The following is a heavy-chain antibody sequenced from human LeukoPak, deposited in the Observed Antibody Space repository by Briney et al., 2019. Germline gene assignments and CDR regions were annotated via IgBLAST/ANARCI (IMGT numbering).Heavy chain of an antibody. CDR2: ITTSSTYI. Sequence: AGGFLRLSCAGPGFTLSSYSMSWVRQAPGKGLGLVSSITTSSTYISYADSVKGRFTISRDNAKNSLYLQMNSLRAEDTAVYYCARGKYSSGWFDYWGQGTLVTVSS. CDR1: GFTLSSYS. V-gene: IGHV3-21*01. D-gene: IGHD6-19*01. CDR3: ARGKYSSGWFDY. J-gene: IGHJ4*02.